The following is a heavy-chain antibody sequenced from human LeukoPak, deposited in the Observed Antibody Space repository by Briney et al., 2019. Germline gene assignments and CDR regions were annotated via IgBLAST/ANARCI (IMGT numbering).Heavy chain of an antibody. CDR2: ISGSGGST. D-gene: IGHD2-2*01. CDR1: GFTSSSYA. J-gene: IGHJ4*02. CDR3: AKSSLIFGYCSSTSCYLNDY. V-gene: IGHV3-23*01. Sequence: GGSLRLSCAASGFTSSSYAMNWVRQAPGKGLEWVSAISGSGGSTSYVDSVKGRFTISRDNSKNTLYLQMNSLRAEDTAVYYCAKSSLIFGYCSSTSCYLNDYWGQGTLVTVSS.